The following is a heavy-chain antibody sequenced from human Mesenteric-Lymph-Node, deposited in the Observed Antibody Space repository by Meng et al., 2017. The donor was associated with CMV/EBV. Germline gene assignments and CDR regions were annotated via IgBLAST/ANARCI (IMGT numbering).Heavy chain of an antibody. Sequence: TVSCKAAGYTFTNSYIHWVRQAPGQGLEWMGIINPSDNSTTNAQTFQGRVTVTSDTSTSTVYMELSSLTSEDTAVYYCAGGGTHFDSWGQGTLVTVSS. V-gene: IGHV1-46*01. D-gene: IGHD1-1*01. CDR1: GYTFTNSY. J-gene: IGHJ4*02. CDR3: AGGGTHFDS. CDR2: INPSDNST.